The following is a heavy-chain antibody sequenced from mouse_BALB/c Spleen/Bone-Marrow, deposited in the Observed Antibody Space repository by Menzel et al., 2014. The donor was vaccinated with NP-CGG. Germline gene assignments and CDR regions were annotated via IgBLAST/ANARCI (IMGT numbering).Heavy chain of an antibody. D-gene: IGHD4-1*01. J-gene: IGHJ4*01. CDR2: INPGSGGT. V-gene: IGHV1-54*01. CDR3: ARWDHAMDY. CDR1: GYAFTNYL. Sequence: VQLQQSGAELVRPGTSVKVSCKASGYAFTNYLIEWVKQRPGQGLEWIGVINPGSGGTNYNEKFKGKATLTADKSSSTAYMQLSSLTSDDSAVYFCARWDHAMDYWGQGTSVTVSS.